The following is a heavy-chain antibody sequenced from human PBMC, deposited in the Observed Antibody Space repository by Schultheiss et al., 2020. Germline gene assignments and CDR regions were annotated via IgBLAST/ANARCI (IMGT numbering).Heavy chain of an antibody. CDR3: ASVSYDREDY. V-gene: IGHV4-59*12. D-gene: IGHD3-22*01. J-gene: IGHJ4*02. Sequence: SETLSLTCTVSGGSISSYYWSWIRQPPGKGLEWIGEIYHSGSTNYNPSLKSRVTISVDKSKNQFSLKLSSVTAADTAVYYCASVSYDREDYWGQGTLVTVSS. CDR2: IYHSGST. CDR1: GGSISSYY.